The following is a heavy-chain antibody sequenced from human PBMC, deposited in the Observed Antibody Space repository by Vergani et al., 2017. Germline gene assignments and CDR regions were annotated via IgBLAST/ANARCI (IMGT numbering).Heavy chain of an antibody. CDR2: IIPTFGTA. CDR3: ARDLGIAVAGGMKRNFDY. Sequence: QVQLVQSGAEVKKPGSSVKVSCKASGGTFSSYAISWVRQAPGQGLEWMGRIIPTFGTANYAQKFQGRVTITADESTSTAYMELSSLRSEDTAVYYCARDLGIAVAGGMKRNFDYWGQGTLVTVSS. CDR1: GGTFSSYA. V-gene: IGHV1-69*18. D-gene: IGHD6-19*01. J-gene: IGHJ4*02.